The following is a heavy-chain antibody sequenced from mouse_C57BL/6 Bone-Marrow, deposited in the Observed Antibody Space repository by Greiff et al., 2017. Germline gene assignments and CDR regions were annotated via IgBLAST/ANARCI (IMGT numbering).Heavy chain of an antibody. CDR1: GFSLSTFGMG. CDR2: IWWDDDK. Sequence: QVTLKESGPGILQPSQTLSLTCSFSGFSLSTFGMGVGWIRQPSGKGLEWLAHIWWDDDKYYKPALKSRLTISKDTSKNPVFLKIANVDTADTATYYCARLYYGNSAWFAYWGQGTLVTVSA. CDR3: ARLYYGNSAWFAY. J-gene: IGHJ3*01. V-gene: IGHV8-8*01. D-gene: IGHD2-1*01.